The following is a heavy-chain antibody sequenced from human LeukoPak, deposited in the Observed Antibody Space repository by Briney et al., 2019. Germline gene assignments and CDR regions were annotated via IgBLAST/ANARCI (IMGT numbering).Heavy chain of an antibody. CDR1: GGSISSYY. Sequence: KASETLSLTCTVSGGSISSYYWSWIRQPPGKGLEWIGYIYYSGSTNYNPSLKSRVTISVDTSKNQLSLKLSSVTAADTAVYYCARVSHLFYYDSSGYYFDYWGQGTLVTVSS. J-gene: IGHJ4*02. CDR2: IYYSGST. D-gene: IGHD3-22*01. CDR3: ARVSHLFYYDSSGYYFDY. V-gene: IGHV4-59*01.